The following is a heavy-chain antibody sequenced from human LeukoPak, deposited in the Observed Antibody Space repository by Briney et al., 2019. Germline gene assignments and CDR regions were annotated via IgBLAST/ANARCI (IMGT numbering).Heavy chain of an antibody. CDR3: ARGFVDYWSGYYRRDWFDP. V-gene: IGHV1-8*03. CDR2: MSPNTGKT. Sequence: ASVKVSCKTSGYTFTNFDINWLRQATGQGLEWMGRMSPNTGKTGYSQKFQGRVTITRDTSISTVYMELSALRSDDTAVYYCARGFVDYWSGYYRRDWFDPWGQGTLVTVSS. J-gene: IGHJ5*02. CDR1: GYTFTNFD. D-gene: IGHD3-3*01.